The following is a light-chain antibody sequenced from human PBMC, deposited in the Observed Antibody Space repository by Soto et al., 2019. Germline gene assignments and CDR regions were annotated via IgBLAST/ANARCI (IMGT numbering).Light chain of an antibody. V-gene: IGKV3-20*01. J-gene: IGKJ3*01. CDR1: QTLSINS. CDR3: QQYDGAPLT. Sequence: EIVLTQSPDTLYLSPGERAALFCRASQTLSINSLAWYQQKPGQAPRLLIYAASTRHTGIPDRFNGSGSGTDFALTINRLEPEDFAVYFCQQYDGAPLTFGPGTKVDIK. CDR2: AAS.